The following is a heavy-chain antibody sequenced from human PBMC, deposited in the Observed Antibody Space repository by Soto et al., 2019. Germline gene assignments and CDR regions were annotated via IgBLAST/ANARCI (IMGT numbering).Heavy chain of an antibody. CDR1: GYTLTSYY. J-gene: IGHJ4*02. D-gene: IGHD6-6*01. V-gene: IGHV1-46*03. CDR2: INPNGGNT. CDR3: ARGLASGDY. Sequence: QVQLVQSGAEVKEPGASVKVSCKASGYTLTSYYIHWIRQAPGQGLEWMGIINPNGGNTNYAQGFQGRVTITRDTSTSTVYMDLSSLRSEDTAVYYCARGLASGDYWGQGTLVTVSS.